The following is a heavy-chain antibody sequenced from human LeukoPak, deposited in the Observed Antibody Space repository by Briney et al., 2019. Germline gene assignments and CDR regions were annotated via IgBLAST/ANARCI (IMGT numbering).Heavy chain of an antibody. CDR1: GGSFSGYY. CDR2: INHSGST. Sequence: PSETLSLTCAVYGGSFSGYYWSWIRQPPGKGLEWIGEINHSGSTNYNPSLKSRVTISIDTSKNQFSLKLRSVTAADTAVYYCARDRYGDGFAHFDYWGQGALVTVSS. J-gene: IGHJ4*02. V-gene: IGHV4-34*01. CDR3: ARDRYGDGFAHFDY. D-gene: IGHD5-24*01.